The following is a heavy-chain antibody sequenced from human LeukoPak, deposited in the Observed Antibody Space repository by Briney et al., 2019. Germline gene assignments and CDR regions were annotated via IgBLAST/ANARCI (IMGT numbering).Heavy chain of an antibody. CDR2: ISGSGGST. V-gene: IGHV3-23*01. CDR3: ASLVVVVAATENMDV. D-gene: IGHD2-15*01. Sequence: GGSLRLSCAASGFTFSSYAMSWVRQAPGKGLEWVSAISGSGGSTYYADSVKGRFTISRDNSKNTLYLRMNSLRAEDTAVYYCASLVVVVAATENMDVWGKGTTVTVSS. CDR1: GFTFSSYA. J-gene: IGHJ6*03.